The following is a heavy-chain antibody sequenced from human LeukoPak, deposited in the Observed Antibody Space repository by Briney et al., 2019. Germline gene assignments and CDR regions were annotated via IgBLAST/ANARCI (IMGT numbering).Heavy chain of an antibody. CDR3: AREGNWNNFDY. Sequence: GGSLRLSCAASGFTFSNYEMNWVRQAPGKGLEWVSYISGSAGPLYYADSVKGRFTTSRDNAKKSLYLQMNSLRAEDTAVYYCAREGNWNNFDYWGQGTLVTVSS. V-gene: IGHV3-48*03. J-gene: IGHJ4*02. CDR2: ISGSAGPL. D-gene: IGHD1-1*01. CDR1: GFTFSNYE.